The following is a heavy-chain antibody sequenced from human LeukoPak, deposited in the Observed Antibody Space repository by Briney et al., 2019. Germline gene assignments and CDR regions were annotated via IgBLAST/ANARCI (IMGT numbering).Heavy chain of an antibody. J-gene: IGHJ3*02. CDR3: ANVWFGEVDAFDI. CDR1: GFTFSSYG. D-gene: IGHD3-10*01. V-gene: IGHV3-30*02. CDR2: IRYDGSNK. Sequence: GGSLRLSRAASGFTFSSYGMHWVRQAPGKGLEWVAFIRYDGSNKYYADSVKGRFTISRDNSKNTLYLQMNSLRAEDTAVYYCANVWFGEVDAFDIWGQGTMVTVSS.